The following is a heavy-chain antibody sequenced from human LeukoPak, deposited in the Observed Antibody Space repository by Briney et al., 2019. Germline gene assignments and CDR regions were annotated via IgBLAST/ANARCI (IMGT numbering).Heavy chain of an antibody. J-gene: IGHJ3*02. Sequence: ERSLRVSCAAFGFSFSSSVMHWGRQAPGKGLEWVAGISSDGNSKYYADSVRGRLTISRDNSKNTVYLEMSSLRADDTAVYYCARGAHSSGYCDAFDIWGQGTMVTVSS. CDR2: ISSDGNSK. D-gene: IGHD3-22*01. CDR1: GFSFSSSV. V-gene: IGHV3-30-3*01. CDR3: ARGAHSSGYCDAFDI.